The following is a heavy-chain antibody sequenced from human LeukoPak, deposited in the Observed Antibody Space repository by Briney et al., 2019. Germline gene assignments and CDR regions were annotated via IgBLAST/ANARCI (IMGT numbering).Heavy chain of an antibody. V-gene: IGHV4-34*01. D-gene: IGHD4-23*01. CDR2: INHSENT. Sequence: SETLSLTCTVYGGSFSGYYWSWIRQPLGKGLEWIGEINHSENTDYNPSLKSRVTISVDTSKNQFSLKLSSVTAADTAVYYCARLRGGKARDWFDPWGQGTLVTVSS. CDR1: GGSFSGYY. J-gene: IGHJ5*02. CDR3: ARLRGGKARDWFDP.